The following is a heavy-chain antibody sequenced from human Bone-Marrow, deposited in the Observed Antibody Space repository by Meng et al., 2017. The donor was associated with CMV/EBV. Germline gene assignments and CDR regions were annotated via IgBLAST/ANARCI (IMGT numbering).Heavy chain of an antibody. CDR2: IYYSGST. V-gene: IGHV4-31*03. D-gene: IGHD6-6*01. CDR3: ARVGSLFSSSSDYWFDP. Sequence: SETLSLTCTVSGGSISSGGHYWSWIRQHPGKGLEWIGYIYYSGSTYYNPSLKSRVTISVDTSKNQFSLKLSSVTAADTAVYYCARVGSLFSSSSDYWFDPWGQGTLVTVSS. CDR1: GGSISSGGHY. J-gene: IGHJ5*02.